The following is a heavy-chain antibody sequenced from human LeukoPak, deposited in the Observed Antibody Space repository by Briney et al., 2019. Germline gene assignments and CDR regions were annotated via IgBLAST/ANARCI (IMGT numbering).Heavy chain of an antibody. CDR1: GFTFSSYW. CDR3: ASLPGDDPDAFDI. J-gene: IGHJ3*02. D-gene: IGHD2-2*01. V-gene: IGHV3-7*01. CDR2: IKQDGSEK. Sequence: GGSLRLSCAASGFTFSSYWMNWVRQAPGKGLEWVANIKQDGSEKYYVDSVKGRFTISRDNAKNSLYLQMNSLRAEDTAVYYCASLPGDDPDAFDIWGQGTMVTVSS.